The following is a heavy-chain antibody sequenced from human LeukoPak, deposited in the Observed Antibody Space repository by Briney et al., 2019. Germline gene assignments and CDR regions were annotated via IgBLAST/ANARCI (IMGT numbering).Heavy chain of an antibody. CDR1: GFIFSNYG. J-gene: IGHJ4*02. CDR3: AKIVAGLDY. Sequence: GGSLILSCAAPGFIFSNYGMSWVRQAPGKGLEWVSAIGGSGSTTYYADSVKGRFTISRDNSKNTLYLQMNSLRADDTAVYYCAKIVAGLDYWGQGTLVTVSS. CDR2: IGGSGSTT. V-gene: IGHV3-23*01. D-gene: IGHD2-15*01.